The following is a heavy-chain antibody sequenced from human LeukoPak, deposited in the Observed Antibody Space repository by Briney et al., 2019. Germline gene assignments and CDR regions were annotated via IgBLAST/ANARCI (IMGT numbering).Heavy chain of an antibody. D-gene: IGHD7-27*01. Sequence: PGGSLRLSCAASGFTFSRYEMNWVRQAPGKGLEWVSFISSSGSPIYYADSVKGRFTISRDNAKNSLFLQMTSLRAEDTAVYYCARHHTGGFDYWGQGTLVTVSS. J-gene: IGHJ4*02. V-gene: IGHV3-48*03. CDR3: ARHHTGGFDY. CDR1: GFTFSRYE. CDR2: ISSSGSPI.